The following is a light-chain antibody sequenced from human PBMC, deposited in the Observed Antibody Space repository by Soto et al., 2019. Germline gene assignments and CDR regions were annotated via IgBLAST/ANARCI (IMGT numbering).Light chain of an antibody. Sequence: IVRTLIPATLAVSEGERATLSCRASQSVSSKLAWHQQKPVQTPRLLVYGASSRATGIPDRFSGSGSGTDFTLTISRLEPEHFAVYYCQQHGSSPITLGHGTRLEIK. V-gene: IGKV3-20*01. J-gene: IGKJ5*01. CDR1: QSVSSK. CDR3: QQHGSSPIT. CDR2: GAS.